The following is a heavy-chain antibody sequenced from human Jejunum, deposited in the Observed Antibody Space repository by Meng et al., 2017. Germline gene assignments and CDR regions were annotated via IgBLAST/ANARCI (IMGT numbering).Heavy chain of an antibody. CDR2: ISHSGATT. CDR1: GFTFSSYA. CDR3: AKRSVVAAWGAFDY. V-gene: IGHV3-23*01. D-gene: IGHD2-15*01. J-gene: IGHJ4*01. Sequence: GESLKISCAASGFTFSSYAMSWVRQAPGKGLEWVSSISHSGATTYYADSVKGRFTISRDNSRNALYLQMNGLRAEDTALYYCAKRSVVAAWGAFDYWGHGARVTIDS.